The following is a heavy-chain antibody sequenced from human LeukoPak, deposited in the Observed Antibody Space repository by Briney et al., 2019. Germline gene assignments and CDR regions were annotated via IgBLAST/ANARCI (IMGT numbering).Heavy chain of an antibody. CDR3: ARQPGMVVAATRGPIAFDI. J-gene: IGHJ3*02. CDR1: GGSISSSSYY. CDR2: IYYSGST. V-gene: IGHV4-39*07. Sequence: PSETLSLTCTVSGGSISSSSYYWGWIRQPPGKGLEWIGSIYYSGSTYYNPSLKSRVTISVDTSKNQFSLKLSSVTAADTAVYYCARQPGMVVAATRGPIAFDIWGQGTMVTVSS. D-gene: IGHD2-15*01.